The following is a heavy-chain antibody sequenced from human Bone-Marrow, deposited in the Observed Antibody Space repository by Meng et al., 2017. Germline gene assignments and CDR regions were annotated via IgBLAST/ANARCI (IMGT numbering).Heavy chain of an antibody. CDR2: IVNRGATV. D-gene: IGHD2-21*01. CDR3: ARDRYYVGGGCYDFDS. CDR1: GFTFSNYD. J-gene: IGHJ4*02. V-gene: IGHV3-48*03. Sequence: GGSLRLSCVASGFTFSNYDMNWVRQAPGQGLEWVSEIVNRGATVYYADSVKGRFTISRDNAKNSLYLQMNSLRGEDTAVYYCARDRYYVGGGCYDFDSWGQGTLVTVSS.